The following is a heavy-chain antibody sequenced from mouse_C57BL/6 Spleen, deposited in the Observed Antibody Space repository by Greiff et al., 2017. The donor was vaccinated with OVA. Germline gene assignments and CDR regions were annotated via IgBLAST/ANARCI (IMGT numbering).Heavy chain of an antibody. CDR3: ALYYGSSYGYFDV. D-gene: IGHD1-1*01. J-gene: IGHJ1*03. CDR1: GYTFTDYN. CDR2: INPNNGGN. Sequence: EVQLQQSGPELVKPGASVKIPCKASGYTFTDYNMDWVKQSHGKSLEWIGDINPNNGGNIYNQKFKGKATLTVDKSSSTAYMELRSLTSEDTAVYYCALYYGSSYGYFDVWGTGTTVTVSS. V-gene: IGHV1-18*01.